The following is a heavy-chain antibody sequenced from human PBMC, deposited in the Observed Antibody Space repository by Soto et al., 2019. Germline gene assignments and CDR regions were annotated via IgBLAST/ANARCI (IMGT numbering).Heavy chain of an antibody. CDR2: IDGSGGIT. D-gene: IGHD3-10*01. CDR1: GFTFGTTD. J-gene: IGHJ5*02. Sequence: PGGSLRLSCIDSGFTFGTTDMSWVRQAPGEGLEWVSTIDGSGGITYYADSVKGRFTISRDNSRNTVYLQMNSLRGDDTALYYCVKNSGWFNTWGQGALVTVSS. CDR3: VKNSGWFNT. V-gene: IGHV3-23*01.